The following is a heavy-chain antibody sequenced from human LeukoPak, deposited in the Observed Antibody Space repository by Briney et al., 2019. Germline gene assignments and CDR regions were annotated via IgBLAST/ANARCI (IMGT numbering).Heavy chain of an antibody. J-gene: IGHJ3*02. Sequence: PSETLSLTCAVYGGSFSGYYWSWIRQPPGKGLEWIGEINHSGSTNYNPSLKSRVTISVDTSKNQFSLKLSTVTAADTAVYYCARGRASPRNAFDIWGQGTMVTVSS. V-gene: IGHV4-34*01. CDR3: ARGRASPRNAFDI. CDR2: INHSGST. CDR1: GGSFSGYY.